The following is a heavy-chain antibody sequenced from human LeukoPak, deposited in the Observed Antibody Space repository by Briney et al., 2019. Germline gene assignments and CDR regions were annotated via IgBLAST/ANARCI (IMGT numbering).Heavy chain of an antibody. CDR3: AKGIYPGPTDAFDI. J-gene: IGHJ3*02. CDR1: GFTFSSYG. V-gene: IGHV3-23*01. D-gene: IGHD2-2*02. CDR2: ISGSGSST. Sequence: GGSLRLSCAASGFTFSSYGMSWVRQAPGKGLEWVSGISGSGSSTYYADSVKGRFTISRDNSKNTLYLQMNSLRAEDTAVYYCAKGIYPGPTDAFDIWGQGTMVTVSS.